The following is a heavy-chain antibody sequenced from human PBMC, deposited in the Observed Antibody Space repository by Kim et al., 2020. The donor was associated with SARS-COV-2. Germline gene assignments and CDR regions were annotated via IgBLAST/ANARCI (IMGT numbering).Heavy chain of an antibody. CDR3: ARGRNYDYVWGGEDFDY. CDR2: MNPNSGNT. V-gene: IGHV1-8*01. D-gene: IGHD3-16*01. Sequence: ASVKVSCKASGYTFTSYDINWVRQATGQGLEWMGWMNPNSGNTGYAQKFQGRVTMTRNTSISTAYMELSSLRSEDTAVYYCARGRNYDYVWGGEDFDYWGQGTLVTVSS. CDR1: GYTFTSYD. J-gene: IGHJ4*02.